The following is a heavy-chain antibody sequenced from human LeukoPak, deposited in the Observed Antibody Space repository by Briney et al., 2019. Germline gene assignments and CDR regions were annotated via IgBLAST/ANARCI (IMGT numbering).Heavy chain of an antibody. CDR1: GFTFSSYA. D-gene: IGHD3-22*01. V-gene: IGHV3-23*01. CDR3: ANMYYYDSSGYYPYYFDY. CDR2: ISGSGGST. Sequence: PGGSLRLSSAASGFTFSSYAMSWVRQAPGKGLEWVSAISGSGGSTYYADSVKGRFTISRDNSKNTLYLQMNSLRAEDTAVYYCANMYYYDSSGYYPYYFDYWGQGTLVTVSS. J-gene: IGHJ4*02.